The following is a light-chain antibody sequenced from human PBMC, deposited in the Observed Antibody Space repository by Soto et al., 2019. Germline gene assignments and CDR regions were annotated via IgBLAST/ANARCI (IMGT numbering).Light chain of an antibody. CDR1: QNINTW. CDR3: QQYNSFAWT. Sequence: IHMTQSPSTLSASVGYSVTISCRASQNINTWLAWYHQKQGMAPKLLISDAYTLESGVPSRFSGSGYGPEFNLTISSLQTDDFGTYYCQQYNSFAWTFGQGTKVDIK. CDR2: DAY. J-gene: IGKJ1*01. V-gene: IGKV1-5*01.